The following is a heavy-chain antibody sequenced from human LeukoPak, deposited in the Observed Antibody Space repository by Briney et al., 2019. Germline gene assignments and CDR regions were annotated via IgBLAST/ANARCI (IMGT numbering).Heavy chain of an antibody. Sequence: SETLSLTCAVYGGSFGGYYWSWIRQSPGKGPEWIGEIDHSGSTNYNPSLKSRVTISVDMSKNQFSLRLSSVTAVDTAVYYCARQSFAPFQVGPETPIESWGQGTLVTVSS. CDR1: GGSFGGYY. CDR2: IDHSGST. J-gene: IGHJ4*02. CDR3: ARQSFAPFQVGPETPIES. V-gene: IGHV4-34*01. D-gene: IGHD1-26*01.